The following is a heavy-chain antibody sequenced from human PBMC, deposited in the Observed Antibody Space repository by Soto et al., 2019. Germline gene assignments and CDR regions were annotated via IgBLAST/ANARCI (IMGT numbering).Heavy chain of an antibody. CDR1: GFTFSSYG. J-gene: IGHJ4*02. V-gene: IGHV3-30*18. CDR3: AKDFGGLEITVTLDY. CDR2: ISYDGSNK. D-gene: IGHD4-17*01. Sequence: QVQLVESGGGVVQPGRSLRLSCAASGFTFSSYGMHWVRQAPGKGLEWVAVISYDGSNKYYADSVKGRFTISRDNSKNTLYLLMNSLRAEDTAVYYCAKDFGGLEITVTLDYWGQGTLVTVSS.